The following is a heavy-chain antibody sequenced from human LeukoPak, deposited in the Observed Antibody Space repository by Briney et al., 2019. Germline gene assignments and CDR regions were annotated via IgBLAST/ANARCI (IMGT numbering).Heavy chain of an antibody. D-gene: IGHD2-21*02. CDR2: INPSGGST. J-gene: IGHJ6*02. CDR1: GYTFTSYY. Sequence: GASVKVSCKASGYTFTSYYMHWVRQAPGQGLEWMGIINPSGGSTSYAQKFQGRVTMTRDTSTSTVYMELSSLRSEDTAVYYCARDLLVVVTAIDYYYYGMDVWGQGTTVTVSS. CDR3: ARDLLVVVTAIDYYYYGMDV. V-gene: IGHV1-46*01.